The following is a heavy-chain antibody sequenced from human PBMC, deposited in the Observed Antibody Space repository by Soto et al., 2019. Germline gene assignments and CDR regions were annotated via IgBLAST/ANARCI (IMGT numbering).Heavy chain of an antibody. Sequence: SETLSLTCTVSGGSISSEGYYWSWFRQLPGKGLEWIGDIYYSGTTYHNPSLRSRLTISGDASKNQFSLKLSSVTAADTALYYCARGRGYSYGPYYFDYWGQGTLVTVSS. D-gene: IGHD5-18*01. CDR1: GGSISSEGYY. CDR2: IYYSGTT. J-gene: IGHJ4*02. V-gene: IGHV4-31*03. CDR3: ARGRGYSYGPYYFDY.